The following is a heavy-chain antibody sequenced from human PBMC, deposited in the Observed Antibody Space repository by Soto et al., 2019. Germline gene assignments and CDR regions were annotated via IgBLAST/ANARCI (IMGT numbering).Heavy chain of an antibody. J-gene: IGHJ4*01. CDR3: ARGDWGYTVIRGFGY. CDR2: IKEDGSET. D-gene: IGHD7-27*01. CDR1: GFTFYNYG. V-gene: IGHV3-7*03. Sequence: PGGSLRLSCVASGFTFYNYGMTWVRQAPGKGLEWGANIKEDGSETYSVDSVWGRFTVSRDNARNSLYLQMNNLRAEDTALYYCARGDWGYTVIRGFGYWGHGTLVTVSS.